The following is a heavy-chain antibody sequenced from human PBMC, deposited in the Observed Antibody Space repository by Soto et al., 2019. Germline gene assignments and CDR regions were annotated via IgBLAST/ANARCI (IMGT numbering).Heavy chain of an antibody. D-gene: IGHD2-2*01. J-gene: IGHJ4*02. Sequence: GGSLRLSCAACGFSFSNYWMHWVRQAPGKGLVWVARINSDGSSTTYADSVKGRFTISRDNAKNTLYLQMNSLRAEDTAMYYCAGDHARYCSSTSCYWFDYWGQGTLVTVSS. CDR3: AGDHARYCSSTSCYWFDY. CDR1: GFSFSNYW. CDR2: INSDGSST. V-gene: IGHV3-74*01.